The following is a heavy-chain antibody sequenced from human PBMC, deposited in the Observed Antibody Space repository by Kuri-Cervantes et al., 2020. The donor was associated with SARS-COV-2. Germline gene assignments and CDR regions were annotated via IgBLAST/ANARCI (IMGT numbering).Heavy chain of an antibody. Sequence: GESLKISCAASGFTVSSNYMSWVRQAPGKGLEWVSVIYSGGSTYYADSVKGRFTISRDNSKNTLYLQMNSLRAEDTAVYYCARGSSPTALIDYWGQGTLVTVSS. J-gene: IGHJ4*02. CDR2: IYSGGST. CDR1: GFTVSSNY. D-gene: IGHD6-13*01. V-gene: IGHV3-53*01. CDR3: ARGSSPTALIDY.